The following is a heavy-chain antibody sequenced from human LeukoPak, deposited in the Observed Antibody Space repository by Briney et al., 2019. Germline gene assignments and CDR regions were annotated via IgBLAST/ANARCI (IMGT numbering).Heavy chain of an antibody. J-gene: IGHJ4*02. D-gene: IGHD1-26*01. Sequence: GASVKVSCKASGGTFISYAISWVRQAPGKGLEWMGGIIPISGTANYAQKFQGRVTITADKSTRTAYMELSSLRSEDTAVYYCARSIVGAKDYFDYWGQGTLVTVSS. CDR2: IIPISGTA. CDR1: GGTFISYA. CDR3: ARSIVGAKDYFDY. V-gene: IGHV1-69*06.